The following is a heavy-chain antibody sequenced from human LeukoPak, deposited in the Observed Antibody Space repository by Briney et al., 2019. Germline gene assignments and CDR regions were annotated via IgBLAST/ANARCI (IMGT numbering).Heavy chain of an antibody. CDR1: GGTFSSYA. D-gene: IGHD1-26*01. CDR2: IIPILGIA. Sequence: ASVKVSCKASGGTFSSYAISWVRQAPGQGLEWMGRIIPILGIANYAQKFQGRVTITADESTSTAYMELSSLRSEDTAVYYCARGEDLFDYWGQGTLVTVSS. CDR3: ARGEDLFDY. V-gene: IGHV1-69*04. J-gene: IGHJ4*02.